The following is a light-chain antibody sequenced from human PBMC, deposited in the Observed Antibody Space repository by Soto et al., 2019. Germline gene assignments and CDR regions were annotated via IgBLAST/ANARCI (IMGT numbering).Light chain of an antibody. CDR3: QHYGSSRT. V-gene: IGKV3-20*01. CDR2: GAS. J-gene: IGKJ1*01. CDR1: QSVSSSE. Sequence: EIVLTQSPGTLSLSPGDRVTLSCRASQSVSSSELAWDQLNPDQAPSLLIYGASSRATGIPDRFSGSGSGIAFTLTIRRLEPEDFAVYYGQHYGSSRTFGLGTRVEIK.